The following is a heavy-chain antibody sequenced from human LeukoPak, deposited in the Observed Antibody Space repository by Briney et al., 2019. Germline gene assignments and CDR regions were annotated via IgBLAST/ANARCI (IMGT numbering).Heavy chain of an antibody. CDR3: ARGPNCCSGTGSYGY. J-gene: IGHJ4*02. CDR1: GFTFSGYW. D-gene: IGHD3-10*01. V-gene: IGHV3-7*01. CDR2: IKQEGGEK. Sequence: GGSLRLSCAASGFTFSGYWMRCVCQAPGKGLEWVANIKQEGGEKYNADSVKGRYTTSRENAQNSLYLQMRTPRDATTPASYCARGPNCCSGTGSYGYWGQGTLVTVSS.